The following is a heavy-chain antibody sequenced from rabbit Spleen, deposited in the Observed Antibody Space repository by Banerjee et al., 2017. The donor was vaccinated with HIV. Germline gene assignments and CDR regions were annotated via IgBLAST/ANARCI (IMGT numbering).Heavy chain of an antibody. J-gene: IGHJ6*01. CDR2: IRSDNGAS. CDR3: ARDTSSSFSSYGMDL. D-gene: IGHD1-1*01. V-gene: IGHV1S45*01. Sequence: QEQLVESGGGLVQPEGSLTLTCKASGFDFSNKAVMCWVRQAPGKGLEWIACIRSDNGASWYASWAKGRFTISKTSSTTVTLQMTSLTAADTATYFCARDTSSSFSSYGMDLWGPGTLVTVS. CDR1: GFDFSNKAV.